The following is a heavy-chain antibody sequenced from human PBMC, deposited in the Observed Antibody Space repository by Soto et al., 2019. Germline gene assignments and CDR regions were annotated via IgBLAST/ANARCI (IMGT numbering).Heavy chain of an antibody. Sequence: QVQLQASGPGLVKPSGTLSLTCAVSGGSISSSNWWSWVRQPPGKGLEWIGEIYHSGSSNYNPSLKSRVTISVDQSKNQFSLKLSSVTAADTAVYYCARVSEAGTYFDYWGQGTLVTVSS. CDR1: GGSISSSNW. CDR2: IYHSGSS. D-gene: IGHD6-13*01. J-gene: IGHJ4*02. CDR3: ARVSEAGTYFDY. V-gene: IGHV4-4*02.